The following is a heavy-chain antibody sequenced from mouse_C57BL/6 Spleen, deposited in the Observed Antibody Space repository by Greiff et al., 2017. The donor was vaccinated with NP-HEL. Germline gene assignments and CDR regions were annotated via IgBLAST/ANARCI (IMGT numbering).Heavy chain of an antibody. D-gene: IGHD1-1*01. J-gene: IGHJ4*01. CDR1: GFTFSSYT. CDR3: ARHKYYGSSYYAMDY. CDR2: ISGGGGNT. V-gene: IGHV5-9*01. Sequence: EVNLVESGGGLVKPGGSLKLSCAASGFTFSSYTMSWVRQTPETRLAWVATISGGGGNTYYPDSVKGRFTISRDNAKNTLYLQMSSLRSEDTALYYCARHKYYGSSYYAMDYWGQGTSVTVSS.